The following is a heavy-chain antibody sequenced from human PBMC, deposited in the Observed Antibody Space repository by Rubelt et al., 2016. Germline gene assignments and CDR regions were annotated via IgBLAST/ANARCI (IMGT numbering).Heavy chain of an antibody. D-gene: IGHD5-24*01. CDR3: ARFRRGDDYNPHDY. CDR2: IFHSGST. CDR1: GYSISSGNY. Sequence: QVQLQESGPGLVKPSETLSLTCTVSGYSISSGNYWGWIRQPPGKGLEWIGSIFHSGSTNASPSLKSRVTMSMDTSKNQFSLTLNAVTAVDTAVYYCARFRRGDDYNPHDYWGQGALVTVSS. J-gene: IGHJ4*02. V-gene: IGHV4-38-2*02.